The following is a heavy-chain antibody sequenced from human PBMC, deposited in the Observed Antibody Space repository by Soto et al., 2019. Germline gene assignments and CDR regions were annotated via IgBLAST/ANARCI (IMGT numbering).Heavy chain of an antibody. CDR1: GFTFSSHA. D-gene: IGHD1-7*01. V-gene: IGHV3-48*01. Sequence: EVQLVESGGGLVQPGGSLKLSCAVSGFTFSSHAMNWVRQAPGKGLEWVAYIHGTRSIIYYADSVKGRFTISRDNAKNSLYLHINGLGVDDTAVYYCARDEGWNSLLYWGQGALVTVSS. CDR3: ARDEGWNSLLY. CDR2: IHGTRSII. J-gene: IGHJ4*02.